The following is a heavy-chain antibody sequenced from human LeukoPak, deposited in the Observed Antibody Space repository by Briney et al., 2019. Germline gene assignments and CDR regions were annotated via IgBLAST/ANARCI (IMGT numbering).Heavy chain of an antibody. D-gene: IGHD3-9*01. Sequence: ASVKVSCKASGYTFTSYAMHWVRQAPGQRLEWMGWINAGNGNTKYSQKFQGRVTIARDTSASTAHMELSSLRSEDTAVYYCARDHDILTGYLFDYWGQGTLVTVSS. CDR1: GYTFTSYA. CDR2: INAGNGNT. CDR3: ARDHDILTGYLFDY. J-gene: IGHJ4*02. V-gene: IGHV1-3*01.